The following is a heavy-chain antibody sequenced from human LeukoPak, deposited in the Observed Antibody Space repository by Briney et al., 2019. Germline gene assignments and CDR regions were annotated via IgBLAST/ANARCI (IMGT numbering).Heavy chain of an antibody. CDR3: ARELDYYDSSGYWGPPDY. Sequence: GASVKVSCKASGYTFTGYYMHWVRQAPGQGLEWMGWISAYNGNTNYAQKLQGRVTMTTDTSTSTAYMELRSLRSDDTAVYYCARELDYYDSSGYWGPPDYWGQGTLVTVSS. V-gene: IGHV1-18*04. CDR2: ISAYNGNT. D-gene: IGHD3-22*01. J-gene: IGHJ4*02. CDR1: GYTFTGYY.